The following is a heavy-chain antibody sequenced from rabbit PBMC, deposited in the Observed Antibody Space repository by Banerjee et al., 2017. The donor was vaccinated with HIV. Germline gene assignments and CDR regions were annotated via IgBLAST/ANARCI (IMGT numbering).Heavy chain of an antibody. CDR1: GIDFSSYYY. J-gene: IGHJ4*01. Sequence: QQQLEESGGGLVKPGGTLTLTCKASGIDFSSYYYMCWVRQAPGKGLEWIACIYADGSGYTYYASWAKGRFTISKTSSTTVTLQMTSLTAADTATYFCAREGDLWGPGTL. CDR3: AREGDL. CDR2: IYADGSGYT. V-gene: IGHV1S45*01.